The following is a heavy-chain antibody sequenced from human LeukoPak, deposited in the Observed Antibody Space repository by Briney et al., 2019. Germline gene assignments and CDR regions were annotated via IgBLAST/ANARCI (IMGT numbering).Heavy chain of an antibody. Sequence: PGGSLRLSCAASGFTVSSNYMSWVRQAPGKGLEWVSVIYSGGSTYYADSVKGRFTISRDNSKNTLYLQMNSLRAEDTAVYYCARDQGDCSSTSCYRRGWFDPWGQGTLVTVSS. V-gene: IGHV3-53*01. CDR2: IYSGGST. J-gene: IGHJ5*02. CDR3: ARDQGDCSSTSCYRRGWFDP. CDR1: GFTVSSNY. D-gene: IGHD2-2*01.